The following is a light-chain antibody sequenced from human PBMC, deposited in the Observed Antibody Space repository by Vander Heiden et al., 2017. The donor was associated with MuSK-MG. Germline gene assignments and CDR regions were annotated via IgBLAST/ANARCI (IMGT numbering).Light chain of an antibody. CDR1: QSLLYSSNNKNY. CDR2: WAS. J-gene: IGKJ1*01. Sequence: DIAMTQSPDSLAVSLGERATINCKSSQSLLYSSNNKNYLAWYQQKPRQPPKLLIHWASIRESGVPDRFSGSGSGTDFTLTITNLQAEDVAVYYCQQDDSGPRTFGQGTKVEIK. CDR3: QQDDSGPRT. V-gene: IGKV4-1*01.